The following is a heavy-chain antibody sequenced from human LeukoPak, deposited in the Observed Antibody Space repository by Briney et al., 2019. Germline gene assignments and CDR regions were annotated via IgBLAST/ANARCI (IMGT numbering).Heavy chain of an antibody. Sequence: GGSLRLSCAASGFTLSDHAMSWVRQAPGKGLEWVSAIRGTGTTTFYAASVKGRFTISRDNSKNTADLQMNSLRAEDTAVYYCAKVSWLGTLPSYHFDSWGQGTQVTVSS. CDR2: IRGTGTTT. V-gene: IGHV3-23*01. CDR3: AKVSWLGTLPSYHFDS. J-gene: IGHJ4*02. D-gene: IGHD6-19*01. CDR1: GFTLSDHA.